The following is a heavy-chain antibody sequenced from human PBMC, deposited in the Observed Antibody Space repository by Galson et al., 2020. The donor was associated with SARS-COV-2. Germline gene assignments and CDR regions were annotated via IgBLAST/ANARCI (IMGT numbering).Heavy chain of an antibody. D-gene: IGHD6-13*01. CDR2: TYYRSQWST. J-gene: IGHJ3*02. CDR1: GDSVSSNSAA. Sequence: QTLSLTCAISGDSVSSNSAAWNWIRQSPSRGLEWLGRTYYRSQWSTDYAVSVKSRITINPDTSKNQFSLQLNSVTPKDTAIYYCAGRVAGAGSLHIWGQGTMVIVSS. V-gene: IGHV6-1*01. CDR3: AGRVAGAGSLHI.